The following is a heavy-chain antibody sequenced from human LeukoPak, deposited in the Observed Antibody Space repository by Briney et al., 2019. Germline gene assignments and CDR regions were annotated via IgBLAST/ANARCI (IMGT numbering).Heavy chain of an antibody. Sequence: PGGSLRLSCAASGFTFSDYYMSWIRQAPGKGLEWVSYISSSGSTIYYADSVKGRFTISRDNSKNTLYLQMNSLRAEDTAVYYCAKSHHVTAIDYWGQGTLVTVSS. CDR3: AKSHHVTAIDY. D-gene: IGHD2-21*02. J-gene: IGHJ4*02. CDR2: ISSSGSTI. V-gene: IGHV3-11*01. CDR1: GFTFSDYY.